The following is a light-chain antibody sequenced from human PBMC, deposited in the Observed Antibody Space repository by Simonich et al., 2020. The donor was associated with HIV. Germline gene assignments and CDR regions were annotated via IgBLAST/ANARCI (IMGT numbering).Light chain of an antibody. CDR1: SSDVGSYNF. V-gene: IGLV2-23*01. Sequence: QSALTQPASVSGSPGQSITISCTGTSSDVGSYNFVSWYQHHPGKAPKLMIYEGSKWPSGVSNRFSGSKSGNTASLTISGLQAEDEADYYCCSYAGSSTWIFGGGTKLTVL. CDR3: CSYAGSSTWI. J-gene: IGLJ2*01. CDR2: EGS.